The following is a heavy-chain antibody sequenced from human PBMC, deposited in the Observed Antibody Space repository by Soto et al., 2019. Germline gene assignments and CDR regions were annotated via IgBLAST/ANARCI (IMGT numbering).Heavy chain of an antibody. CDR2: IRSKANSYAT. CDR1: GFTFSGSA. D-gene: IGHD3-10*01. J-gene: IGHJ5*02. Sequence: EVQLVESGGVLVQPGGSLKLSCAASGFTFSGSAMHWVRHASGKGLEWVGRIRSKANSYATAYAASVKGRFTISRDDSKNTAYLQMNILKTEDTAVYYCTRPRFGSYGSGSYSGVLEFDPWGQGTLVTVSS. CDR3: TRPRFGSYGSGSYSGVLEFDP. V-gene: IGHV3-73*02.